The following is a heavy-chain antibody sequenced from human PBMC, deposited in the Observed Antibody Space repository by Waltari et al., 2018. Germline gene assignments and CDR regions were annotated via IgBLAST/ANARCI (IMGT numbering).Heavy chain of an antibody. Sequence: QVQLQESGPGLVKPSQTLSLTCTVSGGSISSGGYYWSWIRQHPGKGLEWIGYIYHSGSTYYNPSLKSRVTISVDRSKNQFSLKLSSVTAADTAVYYCARDPSKRLYGDDSYWYFDLWGRGTLVTVSS. V-gene: IGHV4-31*03. CDR2: IYHSGST. CDR1: GGSISSGGYY. D-gene: IGHD4-17*01. CDR3: ARDPSKRLYGDDSYWYFDL. J-gene: IGHJ2*01.